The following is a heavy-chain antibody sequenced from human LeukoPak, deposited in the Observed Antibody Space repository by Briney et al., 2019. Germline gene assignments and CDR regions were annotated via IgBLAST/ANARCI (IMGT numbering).Heavy chain of an antibody. V-gene: IGHV1-18*01. Sequence: GASVKVSCKASGYTFTSYVISWVRQAPGQGLEWMGWISAYNGNTNYAQKLQGRVTMTTDTSTSTAYMELRSLRSDDTAVYYCARDPDFWSGYYTLNYYYYGMDVWGQGTTVTVSS. J-gene: IGHJ6*02. CDR2: ISAYNGNT. CDR3: ARDPDFWSGYYTLNYYYYGMDV. CDR1: GYTFTSYV. D-gene: IGHD3-3*01.